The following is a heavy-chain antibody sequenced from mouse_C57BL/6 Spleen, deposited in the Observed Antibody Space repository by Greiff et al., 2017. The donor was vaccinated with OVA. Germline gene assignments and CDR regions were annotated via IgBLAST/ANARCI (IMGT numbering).Heavy chain of an antibody. Sequence: ESGPGLVKPSQSLSLTCSVTGYSITSGYYWNWIRQFPGNKLEWMGYISYDGSNNYNPSLKNRISITRDTSKNQFFLKLNSVTTEDTATYYCARGGHNWDVDAMDYWGQGTSVTVSS. V-gene: IGHV3-6*01. CDR2: ISYDGSN. D-gene: IGHD4-1*01. CDR3: ARGGHNWDVDAMDY. J-gene: IGHJ4*01. CDR1: GYSITSGYY.